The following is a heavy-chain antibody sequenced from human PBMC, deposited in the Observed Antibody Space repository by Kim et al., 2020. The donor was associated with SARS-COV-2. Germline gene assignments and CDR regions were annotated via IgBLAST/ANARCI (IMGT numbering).Heavy chain of an antibody. CDR3: ARESIAAAGTRVGNYYYYGMDV. Sequence: GGSLRLSCAASGFTFSSYSMNWVRQAPGKGLEWVSSISSSSSYIYYADSVKGRFTISRDNAKNSLYLQMNSLRAEDTAVYYCARESIAAAGTRVGNYYYYGMDVWGQGTTVTVS. V-gene: IGHV3-21*01. J-gene: IGHJ6*02. D-gene: IGHD6-13*01. CDR1: GFTFSSYS. CDR2: ISSSSSYI.